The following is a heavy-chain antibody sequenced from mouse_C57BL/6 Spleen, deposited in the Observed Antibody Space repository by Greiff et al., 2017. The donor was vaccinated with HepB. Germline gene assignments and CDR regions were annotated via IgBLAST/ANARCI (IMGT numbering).Heavy chain of an antibody. CDR3: ARPLRSRAFAY. CDR1: GFTFSDYY. V-gene: IGHV5-12*01. Sequence: EVKLQESGGGLVQPGGSLKLSCAASGFTFSDYYMYWVRQTPEKRLEWVAYISNGGGSTYYPDTVKGRFTISRDNAKNTLYLQMSRLKSEDTAMYYCARPLRSRAFAYWGQGTLVTVSA. D-gene: IGHD1-1*01. J-gene: IGHJ3*01. CDR2: ISNGGGST.